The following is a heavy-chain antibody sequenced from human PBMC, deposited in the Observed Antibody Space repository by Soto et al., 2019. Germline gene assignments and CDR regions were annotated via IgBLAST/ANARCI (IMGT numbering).Heavy chain of an antibody. CDR3: ATVDGVFGIWFDP. Sequence: QVQLVQSGAEVKKPGASVKVSCKASGYTFTGYYIHWVRQAPGQGLEWMGWINPNSGSTTYAQKFQGRVTMTRDTSISTAYMELSRLRYDDTAVFYCATVDGVFGIWFDPWGQGTQVSVSS. J-gene: IGHJ5*02. CDR2: INPNSGST. CDR1: GYTFTGYY. V-gene: IGHV1-2*02. D-gene: IGHD3-16*01.